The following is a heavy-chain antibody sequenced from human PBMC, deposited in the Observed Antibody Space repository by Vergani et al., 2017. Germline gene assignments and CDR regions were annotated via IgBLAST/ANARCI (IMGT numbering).Heavy chain of an antibody. J-gene: IGHJ5*02. CDR3: ARHDLGWELLYWFAP. D-gene: IGHD1-26*01. CDR1: GGSISSGGYY. V-gene: IGHV4-31*03. CDR2: IYYSGST. Sequence: QVQLPESGPGLVKPSQTLSLNCTVSGGSISSGGYYWSWIRQHPGKGLEWIGYIYYSGSTYYNPSLKSRVTISVDTSKNQFSLKLSSVTAADTAVYYCARHDLGWELLYWFAPWGQGTLVTVSS.